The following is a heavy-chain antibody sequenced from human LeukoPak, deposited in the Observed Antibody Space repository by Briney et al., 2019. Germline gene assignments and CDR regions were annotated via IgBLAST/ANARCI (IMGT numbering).Heavy chain of an antibody. CDR3: ARASRGKGPFDY. Sequence: GRSLRLSCAASGFTFSSYGMHWVRQAPGKGLEWVAVISYDGSNKYYADSVKGRFTISRDNSKNTLYLQMNSLRAEDTAVYYCARASRGKGPFDYWGQGTLVTVSS. J-gene: IGHJ4*02. CDR2: ISYDGSNK. V-gene: IGHV3-30*03. CDR1: GFTFSSYG. D-gene: IGHD3-10*01.